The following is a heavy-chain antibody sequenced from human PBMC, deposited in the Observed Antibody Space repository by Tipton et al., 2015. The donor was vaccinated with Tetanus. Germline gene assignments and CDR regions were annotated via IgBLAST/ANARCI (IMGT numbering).Heavy chain of an antibody. Sequence: GLVKPSQTLSVTCVISGDRLSSDIAAWYWIRQSPSRGLECLGRTYYRSKWSNDYAVSVKSRVTITSDTSKNQFSLQLGSVTPEDTAVYYCERGYAGGAWDVWGQGNLVTVSS. CDR2: TYYRSKWSN. V-gene: IGHV6-1*01. D-gene: IGHD2-2*01. CDR1: GDRLSSDIAA. CDR3: ERGYAGGAWDV. J-gene: IGHJ4*02.